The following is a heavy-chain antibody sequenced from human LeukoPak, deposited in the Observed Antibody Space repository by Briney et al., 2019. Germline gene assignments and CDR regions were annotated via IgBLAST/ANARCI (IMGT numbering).Heavy chain of an antibody. J-gene: IGHJ4*02. CDR3: ARDLWPAAGPFDY. CDR1: GFSFSNYW. CDR2: IKQDGSEK. D-gene: IGHD6-13*01. V-gene: IGHV3-7*03. Sequence: GGSLRLSCTASGFSFSNYWMTWVRQAPGKGLEWVANIKQDGSEKYYVDSVKGRFTISRDNAKNSLYLQMNSLRAEDTAVYYCARDLWPAAGPFDYWGQGTLVTVSS.